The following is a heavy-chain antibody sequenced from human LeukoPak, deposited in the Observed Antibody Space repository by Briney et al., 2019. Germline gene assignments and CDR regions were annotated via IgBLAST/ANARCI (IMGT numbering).Heavy chain of an antibody. CDR3: ARHYTSGTYPLDY. Sequence: SETLSLTCTVSGGSISSYSWSWIRQSPGKGPEWIGYISYSGSTNYNPSLKSRVTMSRDTSKNQFSLNLSSVTAADTAVYYCARHYTSGTYPLDYWGQGTLVTVSS. CDR2: ISYSGST. D-gene: IGHD3-10*01. CDR1: GGSISSYS. J-gene: IGHJ4*02. V-gene: IGHV4-59*08.